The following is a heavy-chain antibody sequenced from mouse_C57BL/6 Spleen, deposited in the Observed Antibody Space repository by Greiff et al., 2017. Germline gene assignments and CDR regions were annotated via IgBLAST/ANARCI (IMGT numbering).Heavy chain of an antibody. CDR1: GYSITSGYD. D-gene: IGHD2-5*01. V-gene: IGHV3-1*01. Sequence: EVQLQESGPGMVKPSQSLSLTCTVTGYSITSGYDWHWIRHFPGNKLEWMGYISYSGSTNYNPSLKSRISITHDTSKNHFFLKLNSVTTEDTATYYCARGTYSNYFDYWGQGTTLTVSS. CDR3: ARGTYSNYFDY. J-gene: IGHJ2*01. CDR2: ISYSGST.